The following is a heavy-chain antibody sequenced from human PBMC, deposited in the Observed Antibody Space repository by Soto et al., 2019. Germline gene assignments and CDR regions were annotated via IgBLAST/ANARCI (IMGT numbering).Heavy chain of an antibody. J-gene: IGHJ4*02. V-gene: IGHV3-11*06. CDR3: ARDLPPVSQWLVSSGYFDY. CDR1: GFTFSDYY. CDR2: ISSSSSYT. Sequence: PGGSLRLSCAASGFTFSDYYMSWIRQAPGKGLEWVSYISSSSSYTNYADSVKGRFTISRDNAKNSLYLQMNSLRAEDTAVYYCARDLPPVSQWLVSSGYFDYWGQGTLVTVSS. D-gene: IGHD6-19*01.